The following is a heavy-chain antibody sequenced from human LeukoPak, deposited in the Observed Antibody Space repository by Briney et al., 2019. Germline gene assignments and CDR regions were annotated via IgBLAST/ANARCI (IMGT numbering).Heavy chain of an antibody. CDR1: GFTFASSA. CDR3: AASVDTVIYHYYYAMDV. J-gene: IGHJ6*02. Sequence: SVKVSCKASGFTFASSAIQWVRQARGQRLEWIGWFVVGSGSTNYAQRFQERVTITRDMSTSTAYMELSSLRSEDTAVYYCAASVDTVIYHYYYAMDVWGQGTTVTVSS. CDR2: FVVGSGST. V-gene: IGHV1-58*02. D-gene: IGHD5-18*01.